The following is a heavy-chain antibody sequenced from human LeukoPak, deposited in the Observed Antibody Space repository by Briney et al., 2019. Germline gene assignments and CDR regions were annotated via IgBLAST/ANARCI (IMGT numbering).Heavy chain of an antibody. V-gene: IGHV1-46*01. Sequence: GASVKVSCKASGYTFTSYYMHWVRQAPGQGLEWMGIINPSGGSTSYAQKFQGRVTMTRDMSTSTVYMELSSLRSEDTAVYYCASGEAVAGAFDYWGQGTLVTVSS. CDR2: INPSGGST. CDR1: GYTFTSYY. J-gene: IGHJ4*02. D-gene: IGHD6-19*01. CDR3: ASGEAVAGAFDY.